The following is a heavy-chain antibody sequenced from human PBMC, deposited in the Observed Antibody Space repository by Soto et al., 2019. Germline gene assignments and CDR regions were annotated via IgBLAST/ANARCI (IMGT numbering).Heavy chain of an antibody. J-gene: IGHJ4*02. V-gene: IGHV4-38-2*01. CDR2: IYHSGNT. CDR1: GYSISSGYY. CDR3: ARARIVVAGTIVDY. Sequence: SETLSLTCAVSGYSISSGYYCGWIRQPPGKGLEWIGSIYHSGNTYYNPSLKSRVTISVDTSKNHFSLKLSSVTATDTAVYYCARARIVVAGTIVDYWGQGTLVTVSS. D-gene: IGHD6-19*01.